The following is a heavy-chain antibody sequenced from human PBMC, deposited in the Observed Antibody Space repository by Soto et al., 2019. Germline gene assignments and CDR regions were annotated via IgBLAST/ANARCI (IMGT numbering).Heavy chain of an antibody. CDR1: GYTFTSYD. D-gene: IGHD3-10*01. CDR3: ATRRDYYGSGSYYPNWFDP. J-gene: IGHJ5*02. V-gene: IGHV1-8*01. CDR2: MNPNSGNT. Sequence: VQLVQSGAEVKKPGASVKVSCKASGYTFTSYDINWVRQATGQGLEWMGWMNPNSGNTGYAQKFQGRVTMTRNTSISTAYMELSSLRSEDTAVYYCATRRDYYGSGSYYPNWFDPWGQGTLVTVSS.